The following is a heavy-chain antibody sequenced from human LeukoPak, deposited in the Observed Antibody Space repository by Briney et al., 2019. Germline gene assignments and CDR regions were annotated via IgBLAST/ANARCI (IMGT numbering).Heavy chain of an antibody. CDR1: GFTFSNCA. CDR2: ISDSTGST. J-gene: IGHJ4*02. D-gene: IGHD6-13*01. Sequence: GGSLRLSCAASGFTFSNCAMSWVRQAPGKGLEWVSGISDSTGSTYYADSVKGRFTISRDNSKNALHLQMNTLRAEDTAVYYCAKSEPLIAAAGIFEYWGQGTLVTVSS. V-gene: IGHV3-23*01. CDR3: AKSEPLIAAAGIFEY.